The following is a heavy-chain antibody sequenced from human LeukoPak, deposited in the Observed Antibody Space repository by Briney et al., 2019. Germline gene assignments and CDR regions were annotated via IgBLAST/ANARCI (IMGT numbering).Heavy chain of an antibody. J-gene: IGHJ5*01. CDR2: IGTYGGDT. Sequence: GASVKVSCKATSRISWVRQAPGQGLAWMGGIGTYGGDTYYAQRFQGRITVTTDTSTSTVYMEQRNLRSDDTAVYYCARDLWNFYDDSGYNRDFDSWGQGTLVTVSS. CDR3: ARDLWNFYDDSGYNRDFDS. D-gene: IGHD3-22*01. V-gene: IGHV1-18*01. CDR1: TSR.